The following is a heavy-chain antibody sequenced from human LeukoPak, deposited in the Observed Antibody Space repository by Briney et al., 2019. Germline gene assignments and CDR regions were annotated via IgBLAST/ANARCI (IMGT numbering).Heavy chain of an antibody. CDR3: AREGGRAAAGRFDY. D-gene: IGHD6-13*01. V-gene: IGHV3-30*02. Sequence: GGTLRLSCAASGINFRSSGMHSVRQAPGKGLEWVTFIQNDGSEKSYAAPVKGRFTISSDNSKNTVYLHMNSLRADDTALYYCAREGGRAAAGRFDYWGQGTLVTVSS. J-gene: IGHJ4*02. CDR1: GINFRSSG. CDR2: IQNDGSEK.